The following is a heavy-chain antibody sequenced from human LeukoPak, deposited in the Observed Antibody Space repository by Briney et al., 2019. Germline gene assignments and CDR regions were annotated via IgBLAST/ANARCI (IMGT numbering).Heavy chain of an antibody. CDR2: IYTTGST. V-gene: IGHV4-4*07. J-gene: IGHJ5*02. Sequence: PSETLSLTCTVSGGSISSYYWSWIRQPAGKGLEWIGRIYTTGSTNYNPSLKSRVSMSVDTSKNQFSLKLSSVTAADTAVYYCARARSGSYYNWFDPWGQGTLVTVSS. D-gene: IGHD3-10*01. CDR1: GGSISSYY. CDR3: ARARSGSYYNWFDP.